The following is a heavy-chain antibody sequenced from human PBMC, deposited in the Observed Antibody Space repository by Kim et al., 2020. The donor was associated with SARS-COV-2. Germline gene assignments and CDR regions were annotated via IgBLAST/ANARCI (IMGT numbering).Heavy chain of an antibody. D-gene: IGHD6-19*01. CDR3: ARVRYSSGWYPFDY. Sequence: TPTLKSRVTTSVDTSKNQFSLKLSSVTAADTAVYYCARVRYSSGWYPFDYWGQGTLVTVSS. J-gene: IGHJ4*02. V-gene: IGHV4-34*01.